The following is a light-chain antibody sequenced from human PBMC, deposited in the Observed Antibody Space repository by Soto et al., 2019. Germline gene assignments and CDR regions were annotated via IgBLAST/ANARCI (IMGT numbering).Light chain of an antibody. V-gene: IGLV2-14*01. CDR1: SSDVGANNF. CDR2: EVS. Sequence: QSALTQPASVSGSPGQSITISCTGTSSDVGANNFVSWYQHQSGKAPTLIIFEVSDRPSGVSNRFSGSKSGNTASLTISGLQAEDEADYYCISYATASALVFGTGTKLTVL. CDR3: ISYATASALV. J-gene: IGLJ1*01.